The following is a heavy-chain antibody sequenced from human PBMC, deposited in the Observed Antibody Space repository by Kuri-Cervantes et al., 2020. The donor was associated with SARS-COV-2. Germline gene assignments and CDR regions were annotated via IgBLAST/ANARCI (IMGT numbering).Heavy chain of an antibody. Sequence: GGSLRLSCAASGFTFSSSSMNWVRQAPGKGLEWVSYISSSSSTIYYADSVKGRFTISRDNAKNSLYLQMNSLRAEDTAVYYCARDLSSGLWAFDYWGQGTLVTVSS. CDR3: ARDLSSGLWAFDY. CDR1: GFTFSSSS. CDR2: ISSSSSTI. V-gene: IGHV3-48*01. D-gene: IGHD5-18*01. J-gene: IGHJ4*02.